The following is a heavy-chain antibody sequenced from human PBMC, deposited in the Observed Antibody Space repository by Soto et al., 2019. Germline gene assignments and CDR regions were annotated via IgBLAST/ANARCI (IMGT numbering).Heavy chain of an antibody. CDR2: VYYSGST. Sequence: QLQLQESGPGLVKPSETLSLTCTVSGGSITSGSYYWGWIRQPPGKGLQWIGSVYYSGSTYYNPSLRSRVTISVDTCKNHFSLRLSSVTAADTAVYYCARPVGVEQQLVHDAFDLWGQGTMVAVSS. CDR1: GGSITSGSYY. D-gene: IGHD6-13*01. CDR3: ARPVGVEQQLVHDAFDL. J-gene: IGHJ3*01. V-gene: IGHV4-39*02.